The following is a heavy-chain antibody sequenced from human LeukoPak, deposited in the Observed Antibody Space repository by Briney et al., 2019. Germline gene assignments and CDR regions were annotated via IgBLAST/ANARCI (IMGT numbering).Heavy chain of an antibody. CDR3: AKSFTGSYLEYFDY. CDR2: IQYDAGNR. V-gene: IGHV3-30*02. Sequence: GGSLRLSCAASGFTFSSFGMHWVRQAPGKGLEWVAFIQYDAGNRQYADSVKGRFTISRDNSKPTLYLQMNSLTAEATAVYYCAKSFTGSYLEYFDYWGQGTLVTVSS. J-gene: IGHJ4*02. D-gene: IGHD1-26*01. CDR1: GFTFSSFG.